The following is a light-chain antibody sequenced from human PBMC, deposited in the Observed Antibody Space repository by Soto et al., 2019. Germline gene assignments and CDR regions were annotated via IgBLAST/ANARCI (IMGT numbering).Light chain of an antibody. CDR2: EDN. J-gene: IGLJ2*01. V-gene: IGLV6-57*04. CDR3: QSYDSSINVV. CDR1: SGRIASNY. Sequence: NFMLTQPHSVSESPGKTVTISCTRSSGRIASNYVQWYQQRPGSAPTTVIYEDNQRPSGVPDRFSGSIDSSSNSASLTISGLKTEDEADYYCQSYDSSINVVFGGGTKLTVL.